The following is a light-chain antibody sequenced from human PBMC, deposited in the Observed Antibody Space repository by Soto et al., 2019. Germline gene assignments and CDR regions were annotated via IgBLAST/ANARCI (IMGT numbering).Light chain of an antibody. V-gene: IGLV2-11*01. CDR1: SSDVGGYNY. J-gene: IGLJ3*02. CDR3: CSSAGSYTV. CDR2: DVS. Sequence: QSVLTQPRSVSGSPGQSVTISCTGTSSDVGGYNYVSWYQQHPGKAPKLMIYDVSKRPSGVPDRFSGSKSGNSASLTISGLQAEDAADYSCCSSAGSYTVFGGGTKLTVL.